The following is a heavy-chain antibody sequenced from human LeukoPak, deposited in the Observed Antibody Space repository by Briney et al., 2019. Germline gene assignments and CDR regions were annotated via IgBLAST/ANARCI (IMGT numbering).Heavy chain of an antibody. CDR3: ARESAAGTGPYYYYGMDV. Sequence: ASVKVSCKASGYTFTGYYMHWVRQAPGQGLEWMGWINPNSGGTNYAQKFQGWVTMTRDTSISTAYMELSRLRSGDTAVYYCARESAAGTGPYYYYGMDVWGQGTTVTVSS. J-gene: IGHJ6*02. V-gene: IGHV1-2*04. CDR1: GYTFTGYY. CDR2: INPNSGGT. D-gene: IGHD6-13*01.